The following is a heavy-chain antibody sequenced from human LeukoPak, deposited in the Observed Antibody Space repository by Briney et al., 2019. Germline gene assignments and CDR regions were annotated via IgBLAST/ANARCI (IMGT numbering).Heavy chain of an antibody. CDR2: MNPNSGNA. D-gene: IGHD3-10*01. Sequence: ASVKVSCKASGYTFTSYDINWVRQATGQGLEWMGWMNPNSGNAGYAQRFQGRVTMTRNTSISTAYMELSSLRSEDTAVYYCARGGRSYYYGSGRWGKFDPWGQGTLVTVSS. CDR3: ARGGRSYYYGSGRWGKFDP. CDR1: GYTFTSYD. J-gene: IGHJ5*02. V-gene: IGHV1-8*01.